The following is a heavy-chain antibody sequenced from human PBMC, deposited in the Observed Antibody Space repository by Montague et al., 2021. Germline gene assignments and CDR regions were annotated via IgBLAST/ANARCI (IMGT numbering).Heavy chain of an antibody. CDR3: AKQDYFVSGTFYEGFDP. Sequence: SETLSLTCTVSSGSIFHAHWSWVRQPPGKGLEWLGSMYYGGATSNNPSLKSRVTMSIDTSTKQFSLKLSFVTAADTAVYYCAKQDYFVSGTFYEGFDPWGQGILVTVSS. V-gene: IGHV4-59*08. CDR2: MYYGGAT. CDR1: SGSIFHAH. J-gene: IGHJ5*02. D-gene: IGHD3-10*01.